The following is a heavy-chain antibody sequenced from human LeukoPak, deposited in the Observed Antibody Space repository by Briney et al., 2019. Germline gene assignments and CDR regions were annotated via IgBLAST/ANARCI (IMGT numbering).Heavy chain of an antibody. V-gene: IGHV5-10-1*01. CDR3: ARVGWYDYYYGMDV. Sequence: GAALQISCQGSGYSFTSYWISWVRQMPGKGREWMGRIDPSDSYTNYSPSFQGHVTISADKSINTAYLQWSSLKASDTAMYYCARVGWYDYYYGMDVWGKGTTVTVSS. CDR1: GYSFTSYW. D-gene: IGHD6-19*01. J-gene: IGHJ6*04. CDR2: IDPSDSYT.